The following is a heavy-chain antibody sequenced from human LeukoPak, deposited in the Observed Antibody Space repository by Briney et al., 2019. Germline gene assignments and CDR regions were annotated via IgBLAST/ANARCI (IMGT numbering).Heavy chain of an antibody. Sequence: GRSLRLSCAASGFTFRNYGMHWIRQAPGKGLEWVSAIGGGGGSTHYADSVKGRFTISRDNSKNTLYPQMSSLRAGDTAVYYCAKSSYYDSSGYYREYYFDYWGQGTLVTVSS. CDR2: IGGGGGST. V-gene: IGHV3-23*01. CDR3: AKSSYYDSSGYYREYYFDY. D-gene: IGHD3-22*01. CDR1: GFTFRNYG. J-gene: IGHJ4*02.